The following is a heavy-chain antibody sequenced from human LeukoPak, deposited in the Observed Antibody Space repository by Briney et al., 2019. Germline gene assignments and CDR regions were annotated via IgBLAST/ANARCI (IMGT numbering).Heavy chain of an antibody. Sequence: GGSLRLSCAASGFTFSNAWMSWVRQAPGKGLEWVGRIKSKTDGGTTDYAAPVKGGFTISRDDSKNTLYLQMNSLKTEDTAVYYCTTKLWLPYYFDYWGQGTLVTVSS. V-gene: IGHV3-15*01. CDR3: TTKLWLPYYFDY. CDR2: IKSKTDGGTT. D-gene: IGHD5-18*01. J-gene: IGHJ4*02. CDR1: GFTFSNAW.